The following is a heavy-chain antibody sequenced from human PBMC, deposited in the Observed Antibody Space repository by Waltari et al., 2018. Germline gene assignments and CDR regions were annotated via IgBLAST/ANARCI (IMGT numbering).Heavy chain of an antibody. V-gene: IGHV4-4*02. CDR2: VHRSGRT. CDR1: GDSMTTNYW. J-gene: IGHJ4*02. Sequence: QLQLQQSGPGLVKPSESLYLTCAVPGDSMTTNYWWSWVRQSPGKGLEWIGQVHRSGRTNYNPSLASRVTVSIDTSNKQFSLELPSPTAADTAMYYCARDRGRGLYLDSWGQGTLVTVSP. CDR3: ARDRGRGLYLDS. D-gene: IGHD2-15*01.